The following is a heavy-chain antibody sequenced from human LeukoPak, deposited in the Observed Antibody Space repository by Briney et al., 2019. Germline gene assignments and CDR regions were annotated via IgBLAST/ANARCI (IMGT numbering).Heavy chain of an antibody. CDR3: ARGLSLGRWGSYRQPPFDY. J-gene: IGHJ4*02. D-gene: IGHD3-16*02. Sequence: PSETLSLTCSVSGASTSSPNHYWAWVRQSPGKGPEWIGYIYYSGTTYYNPSLKSRATISLDTSKNRFSLKLTSVSATDTAVYYCARGLSLGRWGSYRQPPFDYWGQGTLVTVSS. V-gene: IGHV4-39*01. CDR1: GASTSSPNHY. CDR2: IYYSGTT.